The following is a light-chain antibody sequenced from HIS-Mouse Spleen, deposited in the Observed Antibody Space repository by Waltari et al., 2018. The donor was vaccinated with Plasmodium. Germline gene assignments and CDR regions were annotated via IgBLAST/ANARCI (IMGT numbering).Light chain of an antibody. V-gene: IGKV3-15*01. Sequence: EIVMTQSPATLSVSPGERATLSCRASQSVSSNLAWSQQKHGQAPRLLIYGASTRATGIPARFSGSGSGTEFTLTISSMQSEDFAVYYCQQYNNWPPWTFGQGTKVEIK. CDR2: GAS. CDR3: QQYNNWPPWT. CDR1: QSVSSN. J-gene: IGKJ1*01.